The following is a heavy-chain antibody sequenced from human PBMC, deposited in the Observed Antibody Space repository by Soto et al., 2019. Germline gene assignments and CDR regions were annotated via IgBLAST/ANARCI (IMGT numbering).Heavy chain of an antibody. CDR1: GGTFSSDA. CDR3: ARDTVDTSMLTGYYGMDV. V-gene: IGHV1-69*01. CDR2: IIPNFGTT. D-gene: IGHD5-18*01. J-gene: IGHJ6*02. Sequence: QVQLVQSGAEVKKPGSSVKVSCKASGGTFSSDAFDWVRQAPGQGLEWMGGIIPNFGTTNFAQKFQGRATITADESTTTIYMELRSLTSEDTAVYYCARDTVDTSMLTGYYGMDVWGQGTTVTVSS.